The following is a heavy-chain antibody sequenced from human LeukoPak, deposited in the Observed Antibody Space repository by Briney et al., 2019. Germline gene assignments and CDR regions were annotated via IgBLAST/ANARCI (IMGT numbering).Heavy chain of an antibody. CDR1: GFTFSSYS. CDR3: ATSLRGAGTHAFDI. D-gene: IGHD1/OR15-1a*01. CDR2: ISSSSSYI. Sequence: GGSLRLSCAASGFTFSSYSMNWVRQAPGKGLEWVSPISSSSSYIYYADSVKGRFTISRDNAKNSLYLQMNSLRAEDTAVYYCATSLRGAGTHAFDIWGQGTMVTVSS. J-gene: IGHJ3*02. V-gene: IGHV3-21*01.